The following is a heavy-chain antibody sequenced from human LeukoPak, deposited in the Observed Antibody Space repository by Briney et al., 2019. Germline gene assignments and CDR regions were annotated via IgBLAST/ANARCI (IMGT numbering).Heavy chain of an antibody. V-gene: IGHV3-30*02. J-gene: IGHJ3*02. Sequence: PGGSLRLSCAASGFTFSSYGMHWVRQAPGKGLEWVAFIRYDGSNKYYVDSVKGRFTISRDNSKNTLYLQMNSLRAEDTAVYYCAKDRGTTVVDAFDIWGQGTMVTVSS. D-gene: IGHD4-17*01. CDR3: AKDRGTTVVDAFDI. CDR2: IRYDGSNK. CDR1: GFTFSSYG.